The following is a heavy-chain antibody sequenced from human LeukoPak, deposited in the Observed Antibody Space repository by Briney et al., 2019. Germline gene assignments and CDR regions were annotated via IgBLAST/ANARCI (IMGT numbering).Heavy chain of an antibody. CDR3: ARSYYYDSSGTYAFDI. Sequence: GGSLRLSCAASGFTFSSYEMSWVRQAPGKGLEWVSYISSSGSTIYYADSVKGRSTISRDNAKNSLYLQMNSLRAEDTAVYYCARSYYYDSSGTYAFDIWGQGTMVTVSS. D-gene: IGHD3-22*01. J-gene: IGHJ3*02. CDR2: ISSSGSTI. V-gene: IGHV3-48*03. CDR1: GFTFSSYE.